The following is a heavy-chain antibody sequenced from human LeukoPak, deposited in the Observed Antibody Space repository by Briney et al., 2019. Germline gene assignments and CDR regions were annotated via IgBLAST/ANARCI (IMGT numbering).Heavy chain of an antibody. CDR2: ISAYNGNT. D-gene: IGHD5-18*01. CDR1: GYTFTSYG. V-gene: IGHV1-18*01. CDR3: ARDSWNRGYSYGCDY. Sequence: ASVKVSCKASGYTFTSYGISWVRQAPGQGLEWMGWISAYNGNTNYAQKLQGRVTMTTDTSTSTAYMELRSLRSDDTAVYYCARDSWNRGYSYGCDYWGQGTLVTVSS. J-gene: IGHJ4*02.